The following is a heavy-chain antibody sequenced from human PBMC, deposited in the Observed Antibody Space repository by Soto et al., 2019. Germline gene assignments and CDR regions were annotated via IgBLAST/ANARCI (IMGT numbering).Heavy chain of an antibody. V-gene: IGHV1-18*04. CDR1: GYTFTSYG. J-gene: IGHJ4*02. CDR3: ARVAYCGGDCYSSDY. D-gene: IGHD2-21*02. Sequence: GASMKVSCKASGYTFTSYGISWVRQAPGQGLEWMGWISAYNGNTNYAQKLQGRVTMTTDTSTSTAYMELRSLRSDDTAVYYCARVAYCGGDCYSSDYWGQGTLVTVSS. CDR2: ISAYNGNT.